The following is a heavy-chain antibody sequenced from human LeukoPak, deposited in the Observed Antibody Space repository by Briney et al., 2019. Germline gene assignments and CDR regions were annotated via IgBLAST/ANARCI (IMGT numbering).Heavy chain of an antibody. CDR2: ITSSGSST. CDR1: GFTFSTYE. Sequence: PGGSLRLSCAASGFTFSTYEMNWVRQAPGKGLEWVSYITSSGSSTHYADSVKGRFTISRDNAKNSLYLQMNSLRAEDTAVYYCARVHTAMVTRDAFDIWGQGTMVTVSS. J-gene: IGHJ3*02. CDR3: ARVHTAMVTRDAFDI. V-gene: IGHV3-48*03. D-gene: IGHD5-18*01.